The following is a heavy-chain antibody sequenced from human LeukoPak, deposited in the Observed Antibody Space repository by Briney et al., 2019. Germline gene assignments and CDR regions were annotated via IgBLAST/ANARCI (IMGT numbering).Heavy chain of an antibody. CDR1: GFTFSDYY. CDR2: ISSSGSTI. Sequence: WGSLRLSCAASGFTFSDYYMSWIRQAPGKGLEWVSYISSSGSTIYYADSVKGRFTISRDNAKNSLYLQMNSLRAEDTAVYYCARGLDHHYYFYYMDVWGKGTTVTVSS. J-gene: IGHJ6*03. CDR3: ARGLDHHYYFYYMDV. V-gene: IGHV3-11*04. D-gene: IGHD1-1*01.